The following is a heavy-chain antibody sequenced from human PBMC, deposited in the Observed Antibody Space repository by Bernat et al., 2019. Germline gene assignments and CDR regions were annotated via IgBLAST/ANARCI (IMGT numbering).Heavy chain of an antibody. CDR2: IIPIFGTA. D-gene: IGHD2-15*01. CDR1: GGTFSSYA. J-gene: IGHJ6*02. CDR3: ASPVVAATDYYYYGMDA. Sequence: QVQLVQSGAEVKKPGSSVKVSCKASGGTFSSYAISWVRQAPGQGLEWMGGIIPIFGTANYAQKFQGRVTITADESTSTAYMELSSLRSEDMAVYYCASPVVAATDYYYYGMDAWGQGPRSPSP. V-gene: IGHV1-69*01.